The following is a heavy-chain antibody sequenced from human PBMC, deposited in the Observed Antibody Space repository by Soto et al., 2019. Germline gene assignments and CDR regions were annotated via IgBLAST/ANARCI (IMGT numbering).Heavy chain of an antibody. CDR2: IFYSGST. V-gene: IGHV4-31*03. CDR3: GRAPGDYFDY. Sequence: QVQLQESGPGLVKPSQTLSLTCTVSGGSISSGGYYWSWIRQHPGKGLEWIGYIFYSGSTFYNPSLKSRIAISVDTSKNQFSLKLSCVTAADTAEYYCGRAPGDYFDYWGQGTLVTVSS. CDR1: GGSISSGGYY. J-gene: IGHJ4*02.